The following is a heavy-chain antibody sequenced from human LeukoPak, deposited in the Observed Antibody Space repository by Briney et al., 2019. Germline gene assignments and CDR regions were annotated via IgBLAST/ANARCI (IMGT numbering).Heavy chain of an antibody. CDR1: GGSISSYY. CDR3: ARDSGSALEYFDY. Sequence: PSETLSLTCTVSGGSISSYYWSWIRQPPGKGLEWIGYIYYSGSTNYNPSLNSRVTISVDTSKNQFSLKLSSVTAADTAVYYCARDSGSALEYFDYWGQGTLVTVSS. J-gene: IGHJ4*02. CDR2: IYYSGST. D-gene: IGHD1-26*01. V-gene: IGHV4-59*01.